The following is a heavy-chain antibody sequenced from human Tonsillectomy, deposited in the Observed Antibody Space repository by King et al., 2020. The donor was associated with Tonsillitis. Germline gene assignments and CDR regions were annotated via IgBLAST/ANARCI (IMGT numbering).Heavy chain of an antibody. J-gene: IGHJ3*02. CDR2: ISSSSTYI. Sequence: RLVQSGGGLVKPGGSLRLSCAASGFTFSSYSMNWVRQAPGKGLEWVSSISSSSTYIYYADSVKGRFTISRDNAKNSLYLQMHSLRAEDTSVYYCATTDTYYYDSSGYYSLSAFDIWGQGTMVTVSS. CDR3: ATTDTYYYDSSGYYSLSAFDI. D-gene: IGHD3-22*01. CDR1: GFTFSSYS. V-gene: IGHV3-21*01.